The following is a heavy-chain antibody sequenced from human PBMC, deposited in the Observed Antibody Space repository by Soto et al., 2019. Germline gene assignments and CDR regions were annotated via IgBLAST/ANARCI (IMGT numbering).Heavy chain of an antibody. CDR3: ARDTITGLFDY. J-gene: IGHJ4*02. CDR1: GGSFSGYY. Sequence: QVQLQQWGAGLLKPSETLSLTCAVYGGSFSGYYWTWIRQPPGTGLEWIGEINHSGSTNYNPSLKRRVTISVDTSRNPFSLQLTSVTAADTAVYYCARDTITGLFDYWGQGTLVTVSS. D-gene: IGHD2-8*02. CDR2: INHSGST. V-gene: IGHV4-34*01.